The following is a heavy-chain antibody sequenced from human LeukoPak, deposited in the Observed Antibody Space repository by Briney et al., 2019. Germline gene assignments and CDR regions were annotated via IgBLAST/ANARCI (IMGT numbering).Heavy chain of an antibody. Sequence: SETLSLTCAVSGPGSFIGYYWGWIRQPPGRGLEWIGAVNHSGITNYNPTLKSRVTISLGTSRNQFSLDLTSVTAADSGVYYCARGTLTTATNVLFDYWGQGSLVTVSS. CDR3: ARGTLTTATNVLFDY. J-gene: IGHJ4*02. V-gene: IGHV4-34*01. D-gene: IGHD4-17*01. CDR2: VNHSGIT. CDR1: GPGSFIGYY.